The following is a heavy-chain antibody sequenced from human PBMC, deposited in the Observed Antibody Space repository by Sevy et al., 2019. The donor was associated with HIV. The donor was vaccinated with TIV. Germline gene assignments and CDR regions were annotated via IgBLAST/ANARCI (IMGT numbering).Heavy chain of an antibody. CDR3: ARDSARVIVPTAGFDS. CDR1: GFTFRSFS. Sequence: GGSLRLSCSASGFTFRSFSMHWVRQAPGKGLEWVAAIWYDGRTKQYADSVKGRFTISRDNSKSMLNLEMNSLRAEDTALSFCARDSARVIVPTAGFDSWGQGTVVTVSS. V-gene: IGHV3-33*01. J-gene: IGHJ5*01. D-gene: IGHD1-1*01. CDR2: IWYDGRTK.